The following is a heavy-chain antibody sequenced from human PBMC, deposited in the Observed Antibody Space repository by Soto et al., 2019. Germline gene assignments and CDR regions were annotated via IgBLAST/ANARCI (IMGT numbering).Heavy chain of an antibody. Sequence: PGGSLRLSCAVSGFTFRDFGMSWVRQVPGKGLEWVSGITYDGYKTAYADSVKGRFTISRDNSKNTLYLQMNSLRAEDTAVYYCARTQSEHITICGVVIPGPFDYWGQGTLVTVSS. J-gene: IGHJ4*02. V-gene: IGHV3-20*04. CDR3: ARTQSEHITICGVVIPGPFDY. CDR1: GFTFRDFG. D-gene: IGHD3-3*01. CDR2: ITYDGYKT.